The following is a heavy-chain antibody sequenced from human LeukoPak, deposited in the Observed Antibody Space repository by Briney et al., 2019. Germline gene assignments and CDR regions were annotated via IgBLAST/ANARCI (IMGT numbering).Heavy chain of an antibody. Sequence: SQTLSLTCTVSGGSISSGDYYWSWIRQPPGKGLEWIGYIYYSGSTYYNPSLKSRVTISVDTSKNQFSLKLSSVTAADTVVYYCARNLIDYYDSSGYLEAWGQGTLVTVSS. CDR2: IYYSGST. CDR3: ARNLIDYYDSSGYLEA. J-gene: IGHJ5*02. D-gene: IGHD3-22*01. V-gene: IGHV4-30-4*01. CDR1: GGSISSGDYY.